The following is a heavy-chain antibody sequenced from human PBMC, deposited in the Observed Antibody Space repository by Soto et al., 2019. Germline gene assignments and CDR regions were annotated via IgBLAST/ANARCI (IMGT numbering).Heavy chain of an antibody. D-gene: IGHD3-10*01. V-gene: IGHV1-18*01. CDR3: ARSGPPAGY. Sequence: QVQLVQSGAEVKKPGASVKVSCKASGYTFTSYAISWVRQAPGQGLEWMGWISAYNGNTNYAQKPQGRVTMTTDTSTTTAYTALRSLRSVATAVYYCARSGPPAGYSGQGTLVTVSS. CDR1: GYTFTSYA. J-gene: IGHJ4*02. CDR2: ISAYNGNT.